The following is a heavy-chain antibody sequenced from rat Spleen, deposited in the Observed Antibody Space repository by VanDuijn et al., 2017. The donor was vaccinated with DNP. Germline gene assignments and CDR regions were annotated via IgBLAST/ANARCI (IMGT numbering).Heavy chain of an antibody. V-gene: IGHV5-31*01. D-gene: IGHD1-2*01. Sequence: EVQLVESGGDLVQPGRSLKLSCVASGFTFNNYWMTWIRQVPGKGLEWVASITSSGGNTYYPDYVKVRFTISRDNAKNTLYLQMNSLRSEDTATYYCTRGAAAISTAWFAYWGQGTLVTVSS. CDR1: GFTFNNYW. J-gene: IGHJ3*01. CDR3: TRGAAAISTAWFAY. CDR2: ITSSGGNT.